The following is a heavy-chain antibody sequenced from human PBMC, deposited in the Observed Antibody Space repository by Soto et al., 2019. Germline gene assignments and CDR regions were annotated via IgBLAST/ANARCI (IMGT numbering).Heavy chain of an antibody. CDR2: ITSSSSTT. V-gene: IGHV3-48*02. CDR1: GFTLSSYS. D-gene: IGHD6-13*01. CDR3: ARVRSSRWYFDY. Sequence: PGGSLRLSCATSGFTLSSYSMIWVRQAPGKGLEWISYITSSSSTTYYADSVKGRFTISRGNANNSLFLQMNSLRDEDTAVYYCARVRSSRWYFDYWGQGTLVTVSS. J-gene: IGHJ4*02.